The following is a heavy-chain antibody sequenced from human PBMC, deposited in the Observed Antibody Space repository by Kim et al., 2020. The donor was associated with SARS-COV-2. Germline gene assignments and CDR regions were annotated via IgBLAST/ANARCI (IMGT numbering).Heavy chain of an antibody. J-gene: IGHJ4*02. CDR2: T. D-gene: IGHD2-15*01. V-gene: IGHV1-2*02. CDR3: ARVVGAGTEDY. Sequence: TNYAQKFQGRVTMTRDTSISTAYMELSRLRSDDTAVYYCARVVGAGTEDYWGQGTLVTVSS.